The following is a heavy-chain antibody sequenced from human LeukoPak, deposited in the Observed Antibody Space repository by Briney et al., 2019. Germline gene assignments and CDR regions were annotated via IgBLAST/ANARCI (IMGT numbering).Heavy chain of an antibody. CDR3: AKVSSGWTQPDY. V-gene: IGHV3-23*01. J-gene: IGHJ4*02. Sequence: GGSLRLSCAASGFTFSSYAMSWVRQAPGKGLEWVSAISGSGGSTYYADSVKGRFTISRDNSKNTLYLQMNSLRAEDAAVYYCAKVSSGWTQPDYWGQGTLVTVSS. CDR1: GFTFSSYA. D-gene: IGHD6-19*01. CDR2: ISGSGGST.